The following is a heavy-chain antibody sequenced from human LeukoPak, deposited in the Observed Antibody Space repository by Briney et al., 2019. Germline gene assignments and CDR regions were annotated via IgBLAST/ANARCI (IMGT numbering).Heavy chain of an antibody. J-gene: IGHJ4*02. CDR2: ISGSGGGT. CDR3: AIGHDYGDYVPGYY. V-gene: IGHV3-23*01. Sequence: GGSLRLSCAASGFTFSSYAMSWVRQAPGKGLEWVSAISGSGGGTYYADSGKGRFTISRDNSKNTLYVQTNSLRAEDTAVYYCAIGHDYGDYVPGYYWGQGTLVTVSS. CDR1: GFTFSSYA. D-gene: IGHD4-17*01.